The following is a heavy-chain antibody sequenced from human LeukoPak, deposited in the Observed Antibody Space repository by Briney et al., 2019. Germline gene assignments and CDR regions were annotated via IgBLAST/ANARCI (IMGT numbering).Heavy chain of an antibody. V-gene: IGHV4-39*07. CDR3: ARFRGSMWELPEGYFDY. D-gene: IGHD1-26*01. Sequence: SETLSLTCTVSGVSISSSSYYWGWIRQPPGKGLEWIGSIYYSGSTYYNPSLKSRVTISVDTSKNQFSLKLSSVTAADTAVYYCARFRGSMWELPEGYFDYWGQGTLVTVSS. J-gene: IGHJ4*02. CDR2: IYYSGST. CDR1: GVSISSSSYY.